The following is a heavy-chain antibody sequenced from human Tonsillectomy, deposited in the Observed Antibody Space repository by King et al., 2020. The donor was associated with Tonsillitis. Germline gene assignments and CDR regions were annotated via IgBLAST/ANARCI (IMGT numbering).Heavy chain of an antibody. D-gene: IGHD3-10*01. CDR2: IIPILNIT. CDR1: GDTFSSYA. J-gene: IGHJ2*01. CDR3: ARDHSYRGNDYNFRYFDV. V-gene: IGHV1-69*09. Sequence: QLVQSGAEVKKPGSSMKVSCKASGDTFSSYALSWLRRAPGQGLEWMGRIIPILNITMYAQKFHGRVTITADKSTSTAYMDLSSLTSEDTAVYYCARDHSYRGNDYNFRYFDVWGGGTLVTVSS.